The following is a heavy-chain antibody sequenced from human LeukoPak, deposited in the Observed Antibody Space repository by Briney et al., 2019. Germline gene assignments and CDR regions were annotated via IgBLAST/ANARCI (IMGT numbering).Heavy chain of an antibody. J-gene: IGHJ4*01. CDR1: GFTFSSYA. CDR2: ISGSGGST. Sequence: GGSLRLSCAASGFTFSSYAMSWVRQAPGKGPEWVSAISGSGGSTYYADSVKGRFTISRDNAKNSLYLQMNSLRPDDTALYYCSTDPRLLIYWGHGTLVTVSS. D-gene: IGHD2-8*01. CDR3: STDPRLLIY. V-gene: IGHV3-23*01.